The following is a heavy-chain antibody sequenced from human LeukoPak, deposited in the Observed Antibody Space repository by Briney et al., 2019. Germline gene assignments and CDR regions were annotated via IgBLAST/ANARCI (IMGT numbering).Heavy chain of an antibody. J-gene: IGHJ4*02. CDR2: INYGGNT. CDR3: ARRRYSDY. V-gene: IGHV4-39*01. Sequence: SETLSLTCTVSGGSISSSAYHWGWIRQPPGEGLEWIGTINYGGNTYYNLSLKSRVIIFLDTSKNQFSLKLSSVTAADTAVYYCARRRYSDYWGQGTLVTVSS. D-gene: IGHD1-14*01. CDR1: GGSISSSAYH.